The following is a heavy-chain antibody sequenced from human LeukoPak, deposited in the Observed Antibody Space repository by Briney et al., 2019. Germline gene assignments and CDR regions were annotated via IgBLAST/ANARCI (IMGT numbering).Heavy chain of an antibody. CDR3: AKLGSNQQLVPDY. V-gene: IGHV3-23*01. D-gene: IGHD6-13*01. CDR2: ISGSGGST. J-gene: IGHJ4*02. Sequence: PGGSLRLSCAASGFTFRSYAMSWVRQAPGKGLDWVSAISGSGGSTYYADSVKGRFTISRDNSKNTLYLQMNSLRAEDTAVYYCAKLGSNQQLVPDYWGQGTLVTVSS. CDR1: GFTFRSYA.